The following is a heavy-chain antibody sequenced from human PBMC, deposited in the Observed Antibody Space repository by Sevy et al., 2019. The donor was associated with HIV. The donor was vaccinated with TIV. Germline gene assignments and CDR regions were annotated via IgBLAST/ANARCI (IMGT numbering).Heavy chain of an antibody. J-gene: IGHJ6*02. D-gene: IGHD2-8*01. CDR1: GYTFTSYG. CDR3: ARFDCTNGVCSFVVSGPGYYYYGMDV. CDR2: ISAYNGNT. Sequence: ASVKVSCKASGYTFTSYGISWVRQAPGQGLEWMGWISAYNGNTNYAQKLQGRVTMTTDTSTSTAYMELRSLRSDDTDVYYCARFDCTNGVCSFVVSGPGYYYYGMDVWGQGTTVTVSS. V-gene: IGHV1-18*01.